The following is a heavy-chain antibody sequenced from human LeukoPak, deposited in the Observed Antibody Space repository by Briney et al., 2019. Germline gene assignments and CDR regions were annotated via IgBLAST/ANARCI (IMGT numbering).Heavy chain of an antibody. V-gene: IGHV3-30*03. CDR2: ISYDGSNK. CDR1: GFTFSSYG. D-gene: IGHD2-2*01. J-gene: IGHJ4*02. Sequence: GGSLRLSCAASGFTFSSYGMHRVRQAPGKGLEWVAVISYDGSNKYYADSMKGRFTISRDNSKNTLFLQMGSLRADDMAVYYCARWGSTSCYDYWGQGTLVTVSS. CDR3: ARWGSTSCYDY.